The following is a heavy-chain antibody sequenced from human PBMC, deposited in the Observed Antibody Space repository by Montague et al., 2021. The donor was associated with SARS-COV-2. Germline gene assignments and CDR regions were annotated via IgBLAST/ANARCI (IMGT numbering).Heavy chain of an antibody. Sequence: SLRLSCAASGFTFISYRMNWVRQATGNGLEWVSAIGTAGDTYYPGSVKGRFTISRENAKNSLYLQMNSLRAGDTAVYYCATGYSSGWSHQYYFDYWGQGTLVTVSS. J-gene: IGHJ4*02. CDR3: ATGYSSGWSHQYYFDY. D-gene: IGHD6-19*01. V-gene: IGHV3-13*04. CDR1: GFTFISYR. CDR2: IGTAGDT.